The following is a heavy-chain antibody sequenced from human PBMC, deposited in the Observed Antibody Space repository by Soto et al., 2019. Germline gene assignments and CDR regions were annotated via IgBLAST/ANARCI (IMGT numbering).Heavy chain of an antibody. D-gene: IGHD4-17*01. CDR1: GYTFTSYD. CDR2: MNPNSGNT. V-gene: IGHV1-8*01. Sequence: VASVKVSCKASGYTFTSYDINWVRQATGQGLEWMGWMNPNSGNTGYAQKFQGRVTMTRNTSISTAYMELSSLRSEDTAVYYCARGAISTVTYDDAFDIWGQGTLVTVSS. CDR3: ARGAISTVTYDDAFDI. J-gene: IGHJ3*02.